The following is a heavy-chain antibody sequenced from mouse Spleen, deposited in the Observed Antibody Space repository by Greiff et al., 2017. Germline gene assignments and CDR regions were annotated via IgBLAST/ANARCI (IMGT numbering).Heavy chain of an antibody. J-gene: IGHJ2*01. Sequence: VQLQQSGTVLARPGASVKMSCKTSGYTFTSYWMHWVKQRPGQGLEWIGAIYPGNSDTTYNQKFKGKAKLTAVTSASTAYMELSSLTNEDSAVYYCTIRFITTVFDYWGQGTTLTVSS. CDR2: IYPGNSDT. V-gene: IGHV1-5*01. CDR1: GYTFTSYW. D-gene: IGHD1-1*01. CDR3: TIRFITTVFDY.